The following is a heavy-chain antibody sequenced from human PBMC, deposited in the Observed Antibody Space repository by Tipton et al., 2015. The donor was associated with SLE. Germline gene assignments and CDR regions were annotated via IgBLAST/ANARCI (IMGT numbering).Heavy chain of an antibody. Sequence: GSLRLSCAASGFTFSSYGMHWVRQAPGKGLGWVSYISSSSSYTNYADSVKGRFTISRDNAKNSLYLQMNSLRAEDTAVYDCARATRQLGDYWGQGTLVTVTS. J-gene: IGHJ4*02. CDR1: GFTFSSYG. D-gene: IGHD6-6*01. CDR3: ARATRQLGDY. V-gene: IGHV3-21*05. CDR2: ISSSSSYT.